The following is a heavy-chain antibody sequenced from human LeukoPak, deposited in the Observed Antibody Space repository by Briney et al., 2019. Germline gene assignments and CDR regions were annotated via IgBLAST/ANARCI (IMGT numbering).Heavy chain of an antibody. CDR2: ISSSSSYI. CDR3: ALGCSSTSCYSL. CDR1: GFTFSSYS. J-gene: IGHJ4*02. Sequence: GGSLRLSCAASGFTFSSYSMNWVRQAPGKGLEWVSSISSSSSYIYYADSVKGRFTISRDNAKNSLYLQMNSLRAEDTAVYYCALGCSSTSCYSLWGQGILVTVSS. D-gene: IGHD2-2*02. V-gene: IGHV3-21*01.